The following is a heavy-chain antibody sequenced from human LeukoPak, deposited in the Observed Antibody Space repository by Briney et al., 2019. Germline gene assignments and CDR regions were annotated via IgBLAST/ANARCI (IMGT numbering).Heavy chain of an antibody. CDR1: GGSISSSSYY. Sequence: SETLSLTCTVSGGSISSSSYYWGWIRQPPGKGLEWIGSIYYSGSTYYNPSLKSRVTISVDTSKNQFPLKLSSVTAADTAVYYCAGGSGYYYFDYWGQGTLVTVSS. J-gene: IGHJ4*02. D-gene: IGHD3-22*01. CDR3: AGGSGYYYFDY. CDR2: IYYSGST. V-gene: IGHV4-39*01.